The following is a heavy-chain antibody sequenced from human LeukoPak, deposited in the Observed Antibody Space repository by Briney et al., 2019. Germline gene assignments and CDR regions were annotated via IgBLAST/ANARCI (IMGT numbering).Heavy chain of an antibody. J-gene: IGHJ4*02. CDR3: ARRVPTFFFDY. Sequence: SETLSLTCTVSGGSISRSSYYWGWVRQPPGKGLDWIGSIYYSGSTYYNPSLKSRVTISVDTSKNHFSLKLTSVTAADTAVYYCARRVPTFFFDYWGQGTLVTVSS. D-gene: IGHD3-10*01. CDR1: GGSISRSSYY. V-gene: IGHV4-39*01. CDR2: IYYSGST.